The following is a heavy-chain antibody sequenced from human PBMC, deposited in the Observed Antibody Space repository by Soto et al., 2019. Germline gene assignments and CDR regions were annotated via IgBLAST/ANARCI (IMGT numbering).Heavy chain of an antibody. V-gene: IGHV4-61*08. CDR3: AREGVSGSYYYFDY. CDR2: IDNSGST. D-gene: IGHD1-26*01. Sequence: SETLSLTCTVSGDSISSGDYYWSWIRQPPGRGLEWIGYIDNSGSTNYNPSLKSRVTISVDTSKNQLSLKLSSVTAADTAVYYCAREGVSGSYYYFDYWGQGTLVTVSS. J-gene: IGHJ4*02. CDR1: GDSISSGDYY.